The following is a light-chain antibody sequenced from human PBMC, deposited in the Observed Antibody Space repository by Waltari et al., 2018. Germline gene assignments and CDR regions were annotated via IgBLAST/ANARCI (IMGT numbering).Light chain of an antibody. CDR3: AAWDDSLSGRV. Sequence: QSVLTQPPSASGPPGQRVTISCSASISNIGRNYVYWYQQLPGTAPKLLIYRNNQRPSGVPDRFSGSKSGTSASLAISGLRSEDEADYYCAAWDDSLSGRVFGGGTKLTVL. CDR1: ISNIGRNY. V-gene: IGLV1-47*01. CDR2: RNN. J-gene: IGLJ3*02.